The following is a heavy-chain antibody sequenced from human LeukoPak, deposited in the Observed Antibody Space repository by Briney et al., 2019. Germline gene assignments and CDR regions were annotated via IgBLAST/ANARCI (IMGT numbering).Heavy chain of an antibody. V-gene: IGHV4-34*01. D-gene: IGHD3-10*01. CDR1: GGSFSGYY. J-gene: IGHJ5*01. CDR2: INHSGST. Sequence: SETLSLTCAVYGGSFSGYYWSWIRQPPGKGLEWIGEINHSGSTNYNPSLKSRVTISVDTSKNQFSLKLSSVTAADTAVYYCARVFRLWFGEFDSWGQGTLVTVSA. CDR3: ARVFRLWFGEFDS.